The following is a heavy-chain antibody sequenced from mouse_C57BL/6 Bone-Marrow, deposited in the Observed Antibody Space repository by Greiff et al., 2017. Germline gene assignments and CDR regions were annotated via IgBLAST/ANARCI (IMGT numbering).Heavy chain of an antibody. V-gene: IGHV1-5*01. D-gene: IGHD1-1*01. J-gene: IGHJ2*01. CDR3: ALITTVVKGDFDY. Sequence: EVQLQQSGTVLARPGASVKMSCKTSGYTFTSYWMHWVKQRPGQGLEWIGAIYPGNSDTSYNQKFKGKAKLTAVTSASPAYMELSSLTNEDSAVYYCALITTVVKGDFDYWGQGTTLTVSS. CDR1: GYTFTSYW. CDR2: IYPGNSDT.